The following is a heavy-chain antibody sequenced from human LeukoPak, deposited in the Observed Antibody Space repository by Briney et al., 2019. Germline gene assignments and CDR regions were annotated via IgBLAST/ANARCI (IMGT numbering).Heavy chain of an antibody. CDR1: GFTFDDYG. J-gene: IGHJ3*02. V-gene: IGHV3-20*04. D-gene: IGHD3-9*01. CDR2: INWNGGST. CDR3: ARERYDILTATVIDAFDI. Sequence: PGGSLRLSCAASGFTFDDYGMSWVRQAPGKGLEWVSGINWNGGSTGYADSVKGRFTISRDNAKNSLYLQMNSLRAEDTALYYCARERYDILTATVIDAFDIWGQGTMVTVSS.